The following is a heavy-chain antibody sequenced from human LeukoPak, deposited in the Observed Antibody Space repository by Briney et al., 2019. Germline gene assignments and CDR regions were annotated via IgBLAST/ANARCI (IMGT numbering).Heavy chain of an antibody. CDR3: ARGSDFWSGYSFDN. J-gene: IGHJ4*02. D-gene: IGHD3-3*01. Sequence: SETLSLTCTVSGGSISSSSHYWGWIRQPPGKGLEWIGSIYYSGSTEYDPSLKSRVTISVDTSKNQFSLKMNSVTAADTAVYYCARGSDFWSGYSFDNWGQGTLVTVSS. CDR2: IYYSGST. V-gene: IGHV4-39*07. CDR1: GGSISSSSHY.